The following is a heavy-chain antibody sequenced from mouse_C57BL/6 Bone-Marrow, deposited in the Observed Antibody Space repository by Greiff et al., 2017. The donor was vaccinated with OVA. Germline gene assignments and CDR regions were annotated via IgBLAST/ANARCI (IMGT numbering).Heavy chain of an antibody. CDR1: GYTFTSYW. CDR3: ARDYYGSSYFDY. CDR2: IDPSDSYT. J-gene: IGHJ2*01. V-gene: IGHV1-69*01. D-gene: IGHD1-1*01. Sequence: QVQLQQPGAELVMPGASVKLSCKASGYTFTSYWMHWVKQRPGQGLEWIGEIDPSDSYTNYNQKFKGKSTLTVDKSSSTAYMQLSSLTAEDSAVYYCARDYYGSSYFDYWGQGTTVTVSS.